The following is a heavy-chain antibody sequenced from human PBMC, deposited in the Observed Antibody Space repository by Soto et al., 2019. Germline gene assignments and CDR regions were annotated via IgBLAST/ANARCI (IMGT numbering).Heavy chain of an antibody. CDR3: ASRGYCSSTSCEGDWFDP. V-gene: IGHV1-69*02. D-gene: IGHD2-2*01. CDR1: GGTFSSYT. Sequence: QVQLVQSGAEVKKPGSSVKVSCKASGGTFSSYTISWVRQAPGQGLEWMGRIIPILGIANYAQKFQGRVTITAYKSTSTAYMELSSLRSEDTAVYYCASRGYCSSTSCEGDWFDPWGQGTLFTVSS. J-gene: IGHJ5*02. CDR2: IIPILGIA.